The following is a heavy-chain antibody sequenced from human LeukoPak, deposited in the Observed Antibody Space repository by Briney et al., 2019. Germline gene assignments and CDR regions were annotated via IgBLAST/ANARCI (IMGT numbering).Heavy chain of an antibody. Sequence: ASVKVSCKASGYTFTSYGISWVRQAPGQGLEWMGWISAYNGNTNYAQKLQGRVTMTTDTSTSTAYMELRSLRSDDTAVYYCARDASDDFWSGYYWARDYYCYGMDVWGQGTTVTVSS. V-gene: IGHV1-18*01. D-gene: IGHD3-3*01. CDR1: GYTFTSYG. J-gene: IGHJ6*02. CDR2: ISAYNGNT. CDR3: ARDASDDFWSGYYWARDYYCYGMDV.